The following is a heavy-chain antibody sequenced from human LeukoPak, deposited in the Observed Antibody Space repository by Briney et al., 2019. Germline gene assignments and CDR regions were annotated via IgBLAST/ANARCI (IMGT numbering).Heavy chain of an antibody. V-gene: IGHV3-21*01. CDR1: GFTFSNYN. CDR2: VTSTSSYT. CDR3: ARDPYSGNYGNYYYYYMDV. Sequence: GGSLRLSCAASGFTFSNYNMNWVRQAPGKGLEWVSSVTSTSSYTYYADSVKGRFTISRDNAKNSLYLQMNSLRAEDTALYFCARDPYSGNYGNYYYYYMDVWGKGTTVTISS. D-gene: IGHD1-26*01. J-gene: IGHJ6*03.